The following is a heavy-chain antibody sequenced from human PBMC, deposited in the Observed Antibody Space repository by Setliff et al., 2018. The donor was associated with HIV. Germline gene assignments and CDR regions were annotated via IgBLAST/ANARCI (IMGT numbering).Heavy chain of an antibody. D-gene: IGHD5-12*01. CDR3: AKGLTEMATMGDAFDI. V-gene: IGHV3-48*04. CDR1: GFTFSSYS. J-gene: IGHJ3*02. Sequence: GGSLRLSCAASGFTFSSYSMNWVRQAPGKGLEWVSYISSSSSTIYYADSVKGRFTISRDNAKNTVYLQMNSLRPEDTAVYYCAKGLTEMATMGDAFDIWGQGTMVTVSS. CDR2: ISSSSSTI.